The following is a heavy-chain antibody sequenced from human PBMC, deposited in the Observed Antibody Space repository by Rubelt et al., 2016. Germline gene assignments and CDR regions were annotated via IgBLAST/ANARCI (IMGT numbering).Heavy chain of an antibody. D-gene: IGHD5-18*01. J-gene: IGHJ4*02. V-gene: IGHV1-18*01. CDR3: ARGGYSYGYPLFGY. CDR1: GYTFTSYG. CDR2: ISAYNGNT. Sequence: KASGYTFTSYGISWVRQAPGQGLEWMGWISAYNGNTNYAQKLQGRVTMTTDTSTSTAYMELRSLRSDDTAVYYCARGGYSYGYPLFGYWGQGTLVTVSS.